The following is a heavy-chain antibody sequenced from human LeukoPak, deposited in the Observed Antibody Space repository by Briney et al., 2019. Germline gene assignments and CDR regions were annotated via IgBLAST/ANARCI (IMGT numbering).Heavy chain of an antibody. CDR2: ISSSGGST. D-gene: IGHD2-15*01. Sequence: GGSLRLSCAASGFIFSSYAMSWVRQAPGKGLEWVSAISSSGGSTYYADTVKGRFTISRDNSKNTLYLQMNSLRAEDTAVYYCAKGYCSGGSCYSGLFDYWGQGTLVTVPS. V-gene: IGHV3-23*01. J-gene: IGHJ4*02. CDR3: AKGYCSGGSCYSGLFDY. CDR1: GFIFSSYA.